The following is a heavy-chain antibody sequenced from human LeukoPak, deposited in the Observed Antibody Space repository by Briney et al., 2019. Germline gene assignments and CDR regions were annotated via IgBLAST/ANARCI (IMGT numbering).Heavy chain of an antibody. CDR1: GGSFSGHY. J-gene: IGHJ4*02. Sequence: SETLSLTCAVYGGSFSGHYWSWIRQPPGKGLEWIGEINHSGSTNYNPSLKSRVTISVDTSKNQFSLKLSSVTAADTAVYYCARGFMGHRGFDYWGQGTLVTVSS. V-gene: IGHV4-34*01. D-gene: IGHD3-10*01. CDR2: INHSGST. CDR3: ARGFMGHRGFDY.